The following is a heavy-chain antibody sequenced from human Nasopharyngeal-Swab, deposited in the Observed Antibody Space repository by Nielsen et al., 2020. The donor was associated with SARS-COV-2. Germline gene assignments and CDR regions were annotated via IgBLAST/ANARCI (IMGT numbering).Heavy chain of an antibody. V-gene: IGHV4-38-2*01. D-gene: IGHD3-10*01. CDR1: GDSVTSYY. CDR3: ARHLSDVDSPMVPWFDP. Sequence: SETLSLTCAISGDSVTSYYWGWIRQPPGKGLEWIGSMYHSGYTYHNLSLKSRVTISVETSKNQVSLNLTSVTAADTAVYYCARHLSDVDSPMVPWFDPWGQGTLVTVSS. J-gene: IGHJ5*02. CDR2: MYHSGYT.